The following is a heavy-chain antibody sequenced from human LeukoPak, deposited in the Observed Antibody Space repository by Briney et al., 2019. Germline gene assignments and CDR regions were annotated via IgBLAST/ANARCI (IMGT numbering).Heavy chain of an antibody. CDR3: ARDVEMATNALDY. V-gene: IGHV1-69*13. CDR2: IIPIFGTA. CDR1: GYTFTSYY. Sequence: SVKVSCKASGYTFTSYYMHWVRQAPGQGLEWMGGIIPIFGTANYAQKFQGRVTITADESTSTAYMELSSLRSEDTAVYYCARDVEMATNALDYWGQGTLVTVSS. J-gene: IGHJ4*02. D-gene: IGHD5-24*01.